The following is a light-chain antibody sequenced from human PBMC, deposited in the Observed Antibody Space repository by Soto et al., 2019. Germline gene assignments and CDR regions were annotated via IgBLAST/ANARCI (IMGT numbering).Light chain of an antibody. V-gene: IGLV2-14*01. CDR1: SSDVGGYNY. CDR3: SSYTTSSTMI. Sequence: QSVLTQPASVSGSPGQSITISCTGTSSDVGGYNYVSWYQQHPGKAPKLMIYEVGDRPSGVSNRFSGSKSGDTASLTISGLQAEDEASYFCSSYTTSSTMIFGGGTKLTVL. J-gene: IGLJ2*01. CDR2: EVG.